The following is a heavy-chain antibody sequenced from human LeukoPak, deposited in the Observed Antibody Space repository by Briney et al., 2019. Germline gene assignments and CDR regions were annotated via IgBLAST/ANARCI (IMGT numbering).Heavy chain of an antibody. Sequence: GGSLRLSCADSGFTFSSYSMNWVRQAPGKGLEWVSSISSSSSDIYYADAVKGRFTISRDTAKNSLYLLKNSLRAEDTAVYYCARNPTEGNSPNDYWGQGTLVTVSS. J-gene: IGHJ4*02. V-gene: IGHV3-21*01. CDR1: GFTFSSYS. D-gene: IGHD4-23*01. CDR2: ISSSSSDI. CDR3: ARNPTEGNSPNDY.